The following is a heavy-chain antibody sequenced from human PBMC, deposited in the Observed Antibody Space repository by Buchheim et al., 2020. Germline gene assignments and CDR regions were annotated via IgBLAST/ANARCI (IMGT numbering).Heavy chain of an antibody. CDR3: AKRLGIEAGEGYDMDV. V-gene: IGHV3-23*04. Sequence: EVQLVESGGDLVQPGGSLRLSCAASGFTFSTYAMSWVRQAPGKGLEWVSTISSSGGSTFYADSVKGRFTISRDNSKNTVYLQIKSLRAEDTAVFYCAKRLGIEAGEGYDMDVWGQGTT. J-gene: IGHJ6*02. CDR2: ISSSGGST. D-gene: IGHD6-19*01. CDR1: GFTFSTYA.